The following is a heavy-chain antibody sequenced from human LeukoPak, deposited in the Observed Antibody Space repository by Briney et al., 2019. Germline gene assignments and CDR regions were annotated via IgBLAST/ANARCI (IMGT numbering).Heavy chain of an antibody. D-gene: IGHD3-22*01. CDR2: IYYSGST. CDR3: ARLGGYYDSSGEGVCDY. Sequence: SETLSLTCTVSGGSISSSSYYWGWIRQPPGKGLEWIGSIYYSGSTYYNPSLKSRVTISVDTSKNQFSLKLSSVTAADTAVYYCARLGGYYDSSGEGVCDYWGQGTLVTVSS. J-gene: IGHJ4*02. CDR1: GGSISSSSYY. V-gene: IGHV4-39*01.